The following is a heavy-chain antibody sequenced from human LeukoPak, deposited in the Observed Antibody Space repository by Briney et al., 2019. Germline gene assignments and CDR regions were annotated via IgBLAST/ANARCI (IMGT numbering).Heavy chain of an antibody. D-gene: IGHD2-2*01. CDR2: IIPIFGTA. Sequence: ASVKVSCTASGGTFSSYAISWVRQAPGQGLEWMGGIIPIFGTANYAQKFQGRVTITADESTSTAYMELSSLRSEDTAVYYCARGYCSSTSCYGGNGMDVWGQGTTVTVSS. V-gene: IGHV1-69*13. CDR1: GGTFSSYA. J-gene: IGHJ6*02. CDR3: ARGYCSSTSCYGGNGMDV.